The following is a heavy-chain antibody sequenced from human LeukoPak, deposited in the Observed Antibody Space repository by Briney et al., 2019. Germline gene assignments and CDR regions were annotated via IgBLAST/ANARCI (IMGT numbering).Heavy chain of an antibody. V-gene: IGHV3-66*02. J-gene: IGHJ4*02. CDR3: ARVSYDFWSGYPDY. CDR2: IYSGGNT. D-gene: IGHD3-3*01. Sequence: GGSLRLSCIASGYTFTSYSMSWVRQAPGKGLEWVSVIYSGGNTYYADSVKGRFTISRDNSKNTLYLQMNSLRAEDTAVYYCARVSYDFWSGYPDYWGQGTLVTVSS. CDR1: GYTFTSYS.